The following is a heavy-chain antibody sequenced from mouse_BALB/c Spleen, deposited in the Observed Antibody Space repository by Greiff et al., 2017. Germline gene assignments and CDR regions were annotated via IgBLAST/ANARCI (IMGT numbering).Heavy chain of an antibody. V-gene: IGHV1-77*01. D-gene: IGHD2-4*01. CDR3: ARSDYDYDGGHFDV. Sequence: VQLQQSGAELARPGASVKLSCKASGYTFTDYYIDWVKQRTGQGLEWIGEIYPGSGNNYYNEKFKGKATLTADKSSSTAYMQLSSLTSEDSAVYFCARSDYDYDGGHFDVWGAGTTGTVSS. J-gene: IGHJ1*01. CDR2: IYPGSGNN. CDR1: GYTFTDYY.